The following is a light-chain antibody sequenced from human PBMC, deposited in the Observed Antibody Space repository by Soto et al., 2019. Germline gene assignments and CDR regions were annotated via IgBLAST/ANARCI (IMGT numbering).Light chain of an antibody. CDR2: KAS. Sequence: DTQMTQSPSTLSASVGDRVTITCRASQTISSWLAWYQQKPGKAPKLLIYKASTLKSGVPSRFSGSGSGTYFTLTISSLQPEDLATYYCQQSYTTPLTFGGGTKVDIK. CDR3: QQSYTTPLT. CDR1: QTISSW. J-gene: IGKJ4*01. V-gene: IGKV1-5*03.